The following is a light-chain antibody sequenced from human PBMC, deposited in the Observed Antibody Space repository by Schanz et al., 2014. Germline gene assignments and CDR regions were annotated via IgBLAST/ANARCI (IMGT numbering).Light chain of an antibody. CDR2: DVS. CDR3: CSYAGKYTWV. J-gene: IGLJ3*02. V-gene: IGLV2-11*01. CDR1: SSDVGDYNY. Sequence: QSVLTQPASVSGSPGQSITISCTGTSSDVGDYNYVSWYQQHPGKAPKLMIYDVSKRPSGVPDRFSGSKSGNTASLTISGLQAVDEADYYCCSYAGKYTWVFGGGTKLTVL.